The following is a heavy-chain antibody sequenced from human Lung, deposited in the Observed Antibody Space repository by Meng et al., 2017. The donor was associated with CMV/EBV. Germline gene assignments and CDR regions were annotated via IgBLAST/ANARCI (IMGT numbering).Heavy chain of an antibody. CDR3: ARREGWFDS. Sequence: KVSCKASGYTCTSYGISWVRQAPGQGLEWLGWTSTYNGITNYAQNLQGRVTMTTDTSTSTAYMALRSLRHDDTAVYYCARREGWFDSWGQGTLVTVSS. CDR2: TSTYNGIT. J-gene: IGHJ5*01. V-gene: IGHV1-18*01. CDR1: GYTCTSYG.